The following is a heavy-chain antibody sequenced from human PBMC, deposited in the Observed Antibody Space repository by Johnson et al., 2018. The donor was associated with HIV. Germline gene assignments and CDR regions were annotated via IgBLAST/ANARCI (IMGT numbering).Heavy chain of an antibody. D-gene: IGHD6-13*01. CDR1: TFSSNA. Sequence: TFSSNAMHWVRQAPGKGLEWVAFIVYDGSNKYYGDSVKGRFTISRDNSKNTLYLQMNSLRAEDTAVYYCVKGIDSSSWYAFDIWGQGTMVTVSS. V-gene: IGHV3-30*02. CDR3: VKGIDSSSWYAFDI. CDR2: IVYDGSNK. J-gene: IGHJ3*02.